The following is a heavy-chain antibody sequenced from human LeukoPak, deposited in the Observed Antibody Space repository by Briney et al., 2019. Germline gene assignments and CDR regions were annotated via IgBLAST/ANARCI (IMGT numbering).Heavy chain of an antibody. CDR1: GFTFRTFA. CDR2: ISGSGGST. CDR3: ARFIYSGTDLYFFDC. V-gene: IGHV3-23*01. J-gene: IGHJ4*02. D-gene: IGHD5-12*01. Sequence: PGGSLRLSCAASGFTFRTFAMSWVRQAPGKGLEWVSAISGSGGSTYYADSVKGRFTISRDNSKNTLYLQVNSLRAEDTAVYYCARFIYSGTDLYFFDCWGQGTLVTVSS.